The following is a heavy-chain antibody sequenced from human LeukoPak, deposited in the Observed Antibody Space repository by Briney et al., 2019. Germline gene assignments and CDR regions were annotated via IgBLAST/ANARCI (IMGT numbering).Heavy chain of an antibody. CDR3: ASRPVAGTAF. CDR1: GFTFSNYG. CDR2: ISHDGSNN. D-gene: IGHD6-19*01. J-gene: IGHJ4*02. Sequence: PGGSLRLSCAASGFTFSNYGMHWVRQAPGKGLEWVVVISHDGSNNNYADSVKGRFTISRDNSKNTLYLQMNSLRPEDTAVYYCASRPVAGTAFWGQGTLVTVSS. V-gene: IGHV3-30*03.